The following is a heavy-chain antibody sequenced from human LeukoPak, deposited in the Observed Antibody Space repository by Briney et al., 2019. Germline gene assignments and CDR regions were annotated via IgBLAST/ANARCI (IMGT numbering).Heavy chain of an antibody. Sequence: GGSLRLSCAASGSTFSDYYMSWTRQAPGKGLEWVSYISSSGSTIYYADSVKGRFTISRDNAKNSLYLQMNSLRAEDTAVYYCARADLAAAGTYYMDVWGKGTTVTVSS. V-gene: IGHV3-11*04. CDR3: ARADLAAAGTYYMDV. CDR1: GSTFSDYY. CDR2: ISSSGSTI. D-gene: IGHD6-13*01. J-gene: IGHJ6*03.